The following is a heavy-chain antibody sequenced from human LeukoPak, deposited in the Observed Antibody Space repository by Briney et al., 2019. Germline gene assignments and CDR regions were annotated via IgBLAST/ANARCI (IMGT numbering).Heavy chain of an antibody. V-gene: IGHV1-18*04. CDR1: GYTFTGYY. CDR3: ARAAIYYDSSGYYYVPDY. D-gene: IGHD3-22*01. J-gene: IGHJ4*02. Sequence: ASVKVSCKASGYTFTGYYMHWVRQAPGQGLEWMGWISAYNGNTNYAQKLQGRVTMTTDTSTSTAYMELRSLRSDDTAVYYCARAAIYYDSSGYYYVPDYWGQGTLVTVSS. CDR2: ISAYNGNT.